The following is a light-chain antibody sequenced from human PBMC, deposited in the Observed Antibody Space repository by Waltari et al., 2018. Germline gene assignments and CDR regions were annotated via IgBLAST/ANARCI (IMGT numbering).Light chain of an antibody. Sequence: EIVLTQSPATLSLSPGERATLSCRASQSVSSYLAWYHQKPGQAPRLLIYDASNRATGIPARFIGSGSGTDFTLTISSLEPEDFAVYYCQQRSSWPPWTFGQGTKVEIK. J-gene: IGKJ1*01. CDR3: QQRSSWPPWT. CDR1: QSVSSY. CDR2: DAS. V-gene: IGKV3-11*01.